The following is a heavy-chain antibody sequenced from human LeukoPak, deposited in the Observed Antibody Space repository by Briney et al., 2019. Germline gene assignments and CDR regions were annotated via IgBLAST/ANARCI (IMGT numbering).Heavy chain of an antibody. D-gene: IGHD2-21*01. CDR1: GYTSTGYY. CDR2: INPNSGGT. CDR3: ARDLGSYCGGDCYSST. V-gene: IGHV1-2*02. J-gene: IGHJ5*02. Sequence: ASVKVSCKASGYTSTGYYMHWVRQAPGQGLEWMGWINPNSGGTNYAQKFQGRVTMTRDTSISTAYMELSRLRSDDTAVYYCARDLGSYCGGDCYSSTWGQGTLVTVSS.